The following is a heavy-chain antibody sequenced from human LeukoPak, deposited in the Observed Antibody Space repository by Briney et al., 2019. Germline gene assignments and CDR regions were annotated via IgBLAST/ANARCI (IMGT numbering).Heavy chain of an antibody. D-gene: IGHD6-13*01. J-gene: IGHJ4*02. V-gene: IGHV3-30*02. CDR1: GFTFSSYG. CDR3: AKNRATGYSSSWYSYYFDY. CDR2: IRYDGSNK. Sequence: GGSLRLSCAAPGFTFSSYGMHWVRQAPGKGLEWVAFIRYDGSNKYYADSVKGRFTISRDNSKNTLYLQMNSLRAEDTAVYYCAKNRATGYSSSWYSYYFDYWGQGTLVTVSS.